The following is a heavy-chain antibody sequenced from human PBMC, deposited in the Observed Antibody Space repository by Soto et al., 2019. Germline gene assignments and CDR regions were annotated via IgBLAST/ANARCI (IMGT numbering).Heavy chain of an antibody. CDR3: STAPLEWLSIDY. V-gene: IGHV4-31*03. CDR1: GGSISSGGYY. J-gene: IGHJ4*02. Sequence: PSETLSLTCTVSGGSISSGGYYWSWIRQHPGKGLEWIGYIYYSGSTYYNPSLKSRVTISVDTSKNQFYLKLSSVTAADTAVYYCSTAPLEWLSIDYWGQGTLVTVSS. CDR2: IYYSGST. D-gene: IGHD3-3*01.